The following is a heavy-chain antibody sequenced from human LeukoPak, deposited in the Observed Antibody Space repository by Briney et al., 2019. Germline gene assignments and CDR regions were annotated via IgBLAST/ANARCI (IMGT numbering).Heavy chain of an antibody. CDR2: FSGSGGST. CDR3: ARDLLLYFGEVTMAFDY. D-gene: IGHD3-10*01. Sequence: PGGSLRLSCAASGFTFSSYAMSWVRQAPGKGLECISGFSGSGGSTYYADSVKGRFTISRDNAKNSLYLQMNSLRAEDTAVYYCARDLLLYFGEVTMAFDYWGLGTLVTVSS. V-gene: IGHV3-23*01. CDR1: GFTFSSYA. J-gene: IGHJ4*02.